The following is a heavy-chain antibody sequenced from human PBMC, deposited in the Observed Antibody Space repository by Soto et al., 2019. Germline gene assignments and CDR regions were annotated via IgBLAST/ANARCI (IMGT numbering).Heavy chain of an antibody. Sequence: GSLRLSCAASGFTFSSYAMHWVRQAPGKGLEWVAVISYDGSNKYYADSVKGRFTISRDNSKNTLYLQMNSLRAEDTAVYYCARAEGGHSSSWYLLAYYGMDVWGQGTTVTVSS. CDR3: ARAEGGHSSSWYLLAYYGMDV. CDR1: GFTFSSYA. CDR2: ISYDGSNK. D-gene: IGHD6-13*01. V-gene: IGHV3-30-3*01. J-gene: IGHJ6*02.